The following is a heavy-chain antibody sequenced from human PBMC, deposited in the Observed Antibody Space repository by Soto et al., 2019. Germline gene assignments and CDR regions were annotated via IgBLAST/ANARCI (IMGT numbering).Heavy chain of an antibody. V-gene: IGHV3-66*01. Sequence: GGSLRLSCAASGFTVSSNYMSWVRQAPGKGLEWVSVIYSGGSTYYADSVKGRFTISRDNSKNTLYLQMNSLRAEDTAVYYCARYYDSRDYYYYYGMDVWGQGTTVTVSS. D-gene: IGHD3-22*01. CDR2: IYSGGST. J-gene: IGHJ6*02. CDR1: GFTVSSNY. CDR3: ARYYDSRDYYYYYGMDV.